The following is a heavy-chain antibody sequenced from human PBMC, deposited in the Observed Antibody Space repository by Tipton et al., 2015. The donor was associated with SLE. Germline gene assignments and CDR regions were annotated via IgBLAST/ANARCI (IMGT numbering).Heavy chain of an antibody. J-gene: IGHJ4*02. D-gene: IGHD4-23*01. CDR3: ARLSTTVGYYFDY. V-gene: IGHV3-64*01. CDR1: GFTFSSYA. CDR2: ISSNGGST. Sequence: SLRLSCAASGFTFSSYAMHWVRQAPGKGLEYVSAISSNGGSTYYANSVKGRFTISRDNSKNTLYLQMGSLRAEDMAVYYCARLSTTVGYYFDYWGQGTLVTVSS.